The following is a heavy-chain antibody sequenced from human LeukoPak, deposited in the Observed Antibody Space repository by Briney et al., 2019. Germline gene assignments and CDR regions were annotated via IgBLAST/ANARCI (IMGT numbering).Heavy chain of an antibody. D-gene: IGHD1-26*01. V-gene: IGHV3-23*01. CDR3: GGVRIQH. Sequence: GSLRLSCAASGFTFRSYAMSWVRQAPGKGLEWVSGISGSGGATNYADSVKGRFTISRDNSKNTLYLQMNSLRAEDTAVYYCGGVRIQHWGQGTLVTVSS. J-gene: IGHJ1*01. CDR2: ISGSGGAT. CDR1: GFTFRSYA.